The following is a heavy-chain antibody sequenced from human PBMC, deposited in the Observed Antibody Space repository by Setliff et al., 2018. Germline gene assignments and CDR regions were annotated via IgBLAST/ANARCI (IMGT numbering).Heavy chain of an antibody. Sequence: SETLSLTCTVSGGSISGSSYYWGWIRQPPGKGLEWIGSIYYRGSTYYNPSLKSRVTISVDTSKNQFSLKLSSVTAAGTAVYYCARRVREYQLLFGDYCYYMDVRGKGTTVTAP. V-gene: IGHV4-39*01. D-gene: IGHD2-2*01. J-gene: IGHJ6*03. CDR2: IYYRGST. CDR3: ARRVREYQLLFGDYCYYMDV. CDR1: GGSISGSSYY.